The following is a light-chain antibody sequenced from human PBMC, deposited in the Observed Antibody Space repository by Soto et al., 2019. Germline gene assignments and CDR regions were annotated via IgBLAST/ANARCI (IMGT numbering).Light chain of an antibody. CDR2: KAS. CDR3: QQYNSYST. V-gene: IGKV1-5*03. CDR1: QSISSW. J-gene: IGKJ1*01. Sequence: DIQMTQSPSTLSASVGDRVTITCRARQSISSWLAWYQQKPGKAPKRLIYKASSLESGVPSRFSGSGSGTECPLTISSLQPDDFANYYCQQYNSYSTFGQGTKVEIK.